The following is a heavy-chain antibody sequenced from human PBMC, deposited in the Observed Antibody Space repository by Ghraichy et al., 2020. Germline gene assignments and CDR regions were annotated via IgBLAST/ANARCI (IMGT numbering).Heavy chain of an antibody. CDR3: ARGFWSGSSDSFDI. Sequence: GGSLRLSCAASGFTLSSYSMNWVRQAPGKGLEWLSYISGGGDTMYYADSVKGRFTVSRDNAKSSLYLQMNSLRDEDTAIYYCARGFWSGSSDSFDIWGRGTMVTVSS. CDR1: GFTLSSYS. J-gene: IGHJ3*02. V-gene: IGHV3-48*02. CDR2: ISGGGDTM. D-gene: IGHD3-3*01.